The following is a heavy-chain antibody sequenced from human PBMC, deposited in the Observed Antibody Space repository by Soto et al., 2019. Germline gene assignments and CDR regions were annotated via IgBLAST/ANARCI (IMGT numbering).Heavy chain of an antibody. D-gene: IGHD2-2*01. Sequence: SETLSLTCTVSGGSISSYYWSWIRQPAGKGLEWIGHIYTSGSTNHHPSLKSRVTMSVDTSKNQFSLKLSSVTAADTAVYYCARACSSNSCYDVFDYWGQGTLVTVSS. J-gene: IGHJ4*02. CDR1: GGSISSYY. V-gene: IGHV4-4*07. CDR3: ARACSSNSCYDVFDY. CDR2: IYTSGST.